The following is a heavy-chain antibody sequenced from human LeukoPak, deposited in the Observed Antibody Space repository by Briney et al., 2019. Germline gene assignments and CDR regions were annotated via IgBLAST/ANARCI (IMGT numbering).Heavy chain of an antibody. V-gene: IGHV3-23*01. CDR2: ISGSGGST. CDR3: AKDLGKHMVRGVNWFDP. CDR1: GFTFSSYA. D-gene: IGHD3-10*01. Sequence: GGSLRLSCAASGFTFSSYAMSWVRQAPGKGLEWVSAISGSGGSTYYADSVKGRFTISRDNSKNTLYLQMNSLRAEDTAVYYCAKDLGKHMVRGVNWFDPWGQGTLVTVSP. J-gene: IGHJ5*02.